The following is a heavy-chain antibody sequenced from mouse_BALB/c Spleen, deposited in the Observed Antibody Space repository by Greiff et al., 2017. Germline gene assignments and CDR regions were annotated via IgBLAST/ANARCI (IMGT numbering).Heavy chain of an antibody. CDR2: INPSNGGT. D-gene: IGHD1-1*01. J-gene: IGHJ2*01. CDR3: TRSLYYGSPLFDY. V-gene: IGHV1S81*02. Sequence: QVQLKQPGAELVKPGASVKLSCKASGYTFTSYYMYWVKQRPGQGLEWIGGINPSNGGTNFNEKFKSKATLTVDKSSSTAYMQLSSLTSEDSAVYYCTRSLYYGSPLFDYWGQGTTLTVSS. CDR1: GYTFTSYY.